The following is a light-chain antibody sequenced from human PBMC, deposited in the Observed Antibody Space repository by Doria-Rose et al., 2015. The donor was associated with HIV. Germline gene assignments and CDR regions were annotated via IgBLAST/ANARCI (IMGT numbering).Light chain of an antibody. CDR1: SSDVGAYNY. CDR3: SSYTTSTTLL. Sequence: ASVSGSPGQSITISCTGTSSDVGAYNYVSWYQQHPGKAPKLMIYEVSNRPSGVSSRFSGSKSGNTASLTISGLQAEDEADYYCSSYTTSTTLLFGGGTKLTVL. V-gene: IGLV2-14*01. J-gene: IGLJ2*01. CDR2: EVS.